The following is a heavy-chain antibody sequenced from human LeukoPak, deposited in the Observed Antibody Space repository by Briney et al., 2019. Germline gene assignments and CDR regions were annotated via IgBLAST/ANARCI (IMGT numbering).Heavy chain of an antibody. CDR2: ISYDGSNK. CDR1: GFTFTKYW. CDR3: ARDSYGYQKNWFDP. J-gene: IGHJ5*02. D-gene: IGHD5-18*01. Sequence: GGSLRLSCAASGFTFTKYWMTWVRQAPGKGLEWVAVISYDGSNKYYADSVKGRFTISRDNSKNTLYLQMNSLRAEDTAVYYCARDSYGYQKNWFDPWGQGTLVTVSS. V-gene: IGHV3-30-3*01.